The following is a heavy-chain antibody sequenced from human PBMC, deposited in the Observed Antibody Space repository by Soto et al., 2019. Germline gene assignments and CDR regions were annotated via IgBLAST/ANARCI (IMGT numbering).Heavy chain of an antibody. Sequence: PGDSLKISCKGSGYSFTRYWIAWVRQMPGKGLEWMGIISPGDSDTRYSPAFQGQVTISVDKSISTAYLQWRSLKASDSAMYYCARSVAISAGADYWGQGTQVTVSS. J-gene: IGHJ4*02. V-gene: IGHV5-51*01. D-gene: IGHD6-13*01. CDR1: GYSFTRYW. CDR2: ISPGDSDT. CDR3: ARSVAISAGADY.